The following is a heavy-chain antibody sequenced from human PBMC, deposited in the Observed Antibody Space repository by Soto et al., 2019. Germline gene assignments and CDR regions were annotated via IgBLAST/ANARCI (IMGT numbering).Heavy chain of an antibody. CDR1: GYTFTSYY. J-gene: IGHJ4*02. D-gene: IGHD4-17*01. CDR2: INPSGGST. CDR3: ARSSVTREFDY. Sequence: QVQLVQSGAEVKKPGASVKVSCKASGYTFTSYYMHWVRQAPGQGLEWMGIINPSGGSTSYAQKFHGRVTMTSDTSTSTVYMELSSLRSEDTAVYYCARSSVTREFDYWGQGTLVTVSS. V-gene: IGHV1-46*03.